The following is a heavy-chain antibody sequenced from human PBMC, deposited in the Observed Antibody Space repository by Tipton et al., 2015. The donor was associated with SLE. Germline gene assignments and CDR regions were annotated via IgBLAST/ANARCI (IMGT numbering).Heavy chain of an antibody. CDR2: IYYSGST. Sequence: TLSLTCTVSGGSISSYYWSWIRQPPGKGLEWIGYIYYSGSTNHNPSLKSRVTISVDTSKNQFSLKLSSVTAADTAVYYCARAPRGYSGYVIDAFDIWGQGTMVTVSS. CDR1: GGSISSYY. D-gene: IGHD5-12*01. V-gene: IGHV4-59*08. CDR3: ARAPRGYSGYVIDAFDI. J-gene: IGHJ3*02.